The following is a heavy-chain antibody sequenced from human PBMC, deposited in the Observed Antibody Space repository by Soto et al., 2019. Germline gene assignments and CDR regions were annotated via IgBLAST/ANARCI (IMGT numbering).Heavy chain of an antibody. V-gene: IGHV1-3*01. J-gene: IGHJ5*02. CDR2: INAGNGNT. D-gene: IGHD5-18*01. Sequence: GASVKVSCKASGYTFTSYAMHWVRQAPGQRLEWMGWINAGNGNTKYSQKFQGRVTITRDTSASTAYMELSSLRSEDTAVYYCARDLSFIYSYGSNCFDPWCQGTLVTVSS. CDR1: GYTFTSYA. CDR3: ARDLSFIYSYGSNCFDP.